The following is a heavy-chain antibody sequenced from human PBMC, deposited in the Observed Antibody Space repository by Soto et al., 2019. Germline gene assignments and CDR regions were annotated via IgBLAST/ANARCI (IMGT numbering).Heavy chain of an antibody. CDR1: GYTFTSYG. D-gene: IGHD2-2*02. J-gene: IGHJ6*02. V-gene: IGHV1-18*04. CDR3: AVGRDIVVVPAAIRYYYYYGMDV. CDR2: ISAYNGNT. Sequence: QVQLVQSGAEVKKPGASVKVSCKASGYTFTSYGISWVRQAPGQGLEGMGWISAYNGNTNYAQKLQGRVTMTTDTSTSTAYMELRSLRSDDTAVYYCAVGRDIVVVPAAIRYYYYYGMDVWGQGTTVTVSS.